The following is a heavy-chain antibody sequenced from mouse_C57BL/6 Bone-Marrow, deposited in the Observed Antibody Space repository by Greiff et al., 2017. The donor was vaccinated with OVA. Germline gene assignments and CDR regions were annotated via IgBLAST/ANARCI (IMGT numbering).Heavy chain of an antibody. V-gene: IGHV1-26*01. CDR3: ARQTAQEYYFDY. Sequence: EVQLQQSGPELVKPGASVKISCKASGYPFTDYYLNWVKPSHGKSLEWIGDINPNNGGTSYNQKFKGKATLTVDKSSSTAYMELRSLTTEDSAFYYCARQTAQEYYFDYWGQGTTLTVSS. J-gene: IGHJ2*01. D-gene: IGHD3-2*02. CDR1: GYPFTDYY. CDR2: INPNNGGT.